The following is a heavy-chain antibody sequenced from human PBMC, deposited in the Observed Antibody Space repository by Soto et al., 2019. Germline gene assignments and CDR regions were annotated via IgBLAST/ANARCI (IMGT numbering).Heavy chain of an antibody. CDR2: ISSSRTYI. V-gene: IGHV3-21*04. CDR1: GFTFSSYS. Sequence: GGSLRLSCAASGFTFSSYSMNWVRQAPGKGLEWVSSISSSRTYIYYADSVKGRFTISRDNAKNSLYLQMNSLRPEDTAMYYCAKRARGYSLSFVDSWGQGALVTVSS. D-gene: IGHD5-12*01. CDR3: AKRARGYSLSFVDS. J-gene: IGHJ5*01.